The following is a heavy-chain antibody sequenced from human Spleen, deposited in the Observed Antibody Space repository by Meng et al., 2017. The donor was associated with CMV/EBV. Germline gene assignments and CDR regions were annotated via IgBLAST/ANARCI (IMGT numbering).Heavy chain of an antibody. CDR2: ISSSGSTI. D-gene: IGHD6-6*01. Sequence: GGSLRLSCAASGFTFSDYYMSWIRQAPGKGLEWVSYISSSGSTIYYADSVKGRFTISRDNAKNSLYLQMNSLRAEDTAVYYCARDRLGGRWKSKHPYSSSSGYYYGMDVWGQGTTVTVSS. V-gene: IGHV3-11*04. CDR1: GFTFSDYY. CDR3: ARDRLGGRWKSKHPYSSSSGYYYGMDV. J-gene: IGHJ6*02.